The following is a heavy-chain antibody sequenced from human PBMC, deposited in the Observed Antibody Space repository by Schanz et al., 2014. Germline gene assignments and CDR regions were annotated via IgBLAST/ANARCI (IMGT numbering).Heavy chain of an antibody. Sequence: EVQLVESGGGLLQPGGSLRLSCAASGYAFSRYAMSWVRQAPGKGLQWVSGISISGGSTYYEDSVKGRFTISRDNSKNTPYVPMNRLRAEDTAVYYCAKEGPAAAGTNGLDVWGQGTTVTVSS. D-gene: IGHD6-13*01. CDR3: AKEGPAAAGTNGLDV. J-gene: IGHJ6*02. V-gene: IGHV3-23*04. CDR2: ISISGGST. CDR1: GYAFSRYA.